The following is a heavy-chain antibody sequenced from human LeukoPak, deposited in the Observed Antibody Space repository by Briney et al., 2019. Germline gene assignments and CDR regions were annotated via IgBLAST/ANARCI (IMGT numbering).Heavy chain of an antibody. CDR2: ISAYNGNT. J-gene: IGHJ4*02. V-gene: IGHV1-18*01. D-gene: IGHD3-10*01. Sequence: ASVKVSCKASGYTFTSYGISWVRQAPGQGLERMGWISAYNGNTNYAQKLQGRVTMTTDTSTSTAYMELRSLRSDDTAVYYCARVGGSGVRGLGLDYWGQGTLVTVSS. CDR3: ARVGGSGVRGLGLDY. CDR1: GYTFTSYG.